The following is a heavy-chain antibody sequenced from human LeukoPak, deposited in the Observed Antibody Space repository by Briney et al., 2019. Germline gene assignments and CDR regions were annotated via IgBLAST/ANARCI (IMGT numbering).Heavy chain of an antibody. D-gene: IGHD5-18*01. J-gene: IGHJ4*02. V-gene: IGHV3-48*01. CDR2: ISSSSSTI. CDR3: ARGDTAMVFDY. CDR1: GFTFSSYS. Sequence: GGSLRLSCAASGFTFSSYSMNWVRQAPGKGLEWVSYISSSSSTIYYADSAKGRFTISRDNAKNSLYLQMNSLRAEDTAVYYCARGDTAMVFDYWGQGTLVTVSS.